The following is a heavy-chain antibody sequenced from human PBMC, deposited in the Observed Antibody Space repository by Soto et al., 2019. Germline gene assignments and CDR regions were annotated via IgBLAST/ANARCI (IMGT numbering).Heavy chain of an antibody. CDR1: GFTFSSYG. CDR3: ARDDQQLPLGY. Sequence: GGSLRLSCAASGFTFSSYGMHWVRQAPGKGLEWVSRISYDGSNKCYADSVKGRFTISRDNAKNTLYLQMNSLRAEDTAVYYCARDDQQLPLGYWGQGTLVTVSS. J-gene: IGHJ4*02. V-gene: IGHV3-33*01. CDR2: ISYDGSNK. D-gene: IGHD6-13*01.